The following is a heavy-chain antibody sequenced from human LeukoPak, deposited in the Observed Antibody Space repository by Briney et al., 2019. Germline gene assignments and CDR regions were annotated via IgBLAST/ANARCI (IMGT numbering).Heavy chain of an antibody. CDR2: VSSSSTYI. D-gene: IGHD4-11*01. J-gene: IGHJ6*02. CDR1: GFTFSSYT. V-gene: IGHV3-21*01. CDR3: ARDSNPVYYYGLDV. Sequence: GGSLRLSCAASGFTFSSYTMNWVRQAPGKGLEWVSTVSSSSTYIYYADSVKGRFTISRDNAKNSLYLQMNSLRAEDTAVYYCARDSNPVYYYGLDVWGRGTTVTVSS.